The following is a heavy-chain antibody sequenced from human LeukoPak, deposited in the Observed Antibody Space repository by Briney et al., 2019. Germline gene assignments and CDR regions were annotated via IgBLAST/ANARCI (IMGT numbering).Heavy chain of an antibody. CDR1: GFTFSSYA. J-gene: IGHJ4*02. Sequence: VRSLRLSCAPSGFTFSSYAITSGRQSPGNGLKCFSAMSGTVGSADYANPRNGRVAISRDNSQITLYLQMNSLRAEDTAVYYCAKVLPLWFGELFSDYWGQGTVVTVSS. V-gene: IGHV3-23*01. CDR2: MSGTVGSA. CDR3: AKVLPLWFGELFSDY. D-gene: IGHD3-10*01.